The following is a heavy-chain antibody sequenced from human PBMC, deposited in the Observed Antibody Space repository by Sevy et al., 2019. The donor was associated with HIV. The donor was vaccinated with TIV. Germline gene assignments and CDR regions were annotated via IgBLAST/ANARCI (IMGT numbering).Heavy chain of an antibody. J-gene: IGHJ4*02. Sequence: GESLKISCKDSGYTFSNYWIGWVRQMPGKGLEWMGVIYPGDSVTRYSPSFQGQVTMSADKSTSTAYLQWSSLKTSDTAIYYCARYPIVVVPAAEYYFDYWGQGTLVTVSS. D-gene: IGHD2-2*01. CDR2: IYPGDSVT. CDR3: ARYPIVVVPAAEYYFDY. CDR1: GYTFSNYW. V-gene: IGHV5-51*01.